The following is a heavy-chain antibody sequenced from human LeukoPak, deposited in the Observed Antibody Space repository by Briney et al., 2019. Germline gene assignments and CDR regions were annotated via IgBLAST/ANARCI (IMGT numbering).Heavy chain of an antibody. V-gene: IGHV3-30*02. Sequence: GGSLRLSCAASGFTFSSYGMHWVRQAPGEGLEWVAFIRYDGSNKYYADSVKGRFTISRDNSKNTLYLQMYSLRAEDTAEYYCARSGLNRFDSWGQGTLVTVSS. J-gene: IGHJ4*02. D-gene: IGHD2-15*01. CDR2: IRYDGSNK. CDR1: GFTFSSYG. CDR3: ARSGLNRFDS.